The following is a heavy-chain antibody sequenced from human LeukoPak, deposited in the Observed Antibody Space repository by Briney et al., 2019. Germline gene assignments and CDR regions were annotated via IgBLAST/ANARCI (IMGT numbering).Heavy chain of an antibody. Sequence: GASVKVCCKASGYTFTGYYMHWVRQAPGQGLEWMGWINPNSGGTNYAQKFQGRVTMTRDTSISTAYMELSRLRSDDTAVYYCARDRADFWSVGDYFDYWGQGTLVTVSS. CDR3: ARDRADFWSVGDYFDY. CDR1: GYTFTGYY. J-gene: IGHJ4*02. D-gene: IGHD3-3*01. V-gene: IGHV1-2*02. CDR2: INPNSGGT.